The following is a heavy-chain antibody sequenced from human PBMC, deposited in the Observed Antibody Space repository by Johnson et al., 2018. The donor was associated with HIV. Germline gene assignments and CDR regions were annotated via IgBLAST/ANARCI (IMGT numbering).Heavy chain of an antibody. CDR2: IKQDGSER. CDR3: ARAPAWLRGFDI. CDR1: AFTFSKYW. V-gene: IGHV3-7*02. Sequence: VQLVESGGGLVQPGGSLRLSCAASAFTFSKYWMNWVSKAPGKGLEWVANIKQDGSERYYVDSVKGRFSISRDNSKNTLYLQMNRLTVEDTALYYCARAPAWLRGFDIWGQGTMVTVSS. J-gene: IGHJ3*02. D-gene: IGHD5-24*01.